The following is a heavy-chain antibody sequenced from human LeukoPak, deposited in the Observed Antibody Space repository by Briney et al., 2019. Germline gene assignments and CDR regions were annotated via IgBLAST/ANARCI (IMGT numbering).Heavy chain of an antibody. Sequence: ASVKVSCKASGYTFTGYYLNWVRQAPGQGLEWMGWINPSSGGTKYAQKFQGRVTMTRDTSISTAYMELSSLRSDDTAVYYCAKCGGTCWGNWFDPWGQGTLVTVSS. J-gene: IGHJ5*02. CDR1: GYTFTGYY. CDR3: AKCGGTCWGNWFDP. CDR2: INPSSGGT. D-gene: IGHD2-15*01. V-gene: IGHV1-2*02.